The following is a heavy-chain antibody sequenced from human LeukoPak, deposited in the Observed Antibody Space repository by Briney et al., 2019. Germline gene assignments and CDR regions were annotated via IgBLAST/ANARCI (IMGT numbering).Heavy chain of an antibody. V-gene: IGHV4-39*07. CDR1: GGSISSSSYY. D-gene: IGHD3-10*01. CDR3: ARADGSGSYWSHSSQSCFAP. CDR2: IYYSGST. J-gene: IGHJ5*02. Sequence: PSETLSLTCTVSGGSISSSSYYWGWIRQPPGKGLEWIGSIYYSGSTYYNPSLKSRVTISVDTSKTQFSLKLTSVTAADTAVYYCARADGSGSYWSHSSQSCFAPWGQGTLVTVSS.